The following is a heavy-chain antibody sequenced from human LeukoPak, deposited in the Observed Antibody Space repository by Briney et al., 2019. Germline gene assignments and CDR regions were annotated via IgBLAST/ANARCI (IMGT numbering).Heavy chain of an antibody. Sequence: GGSLRHSCAASGFTFSFCAMSWVRQAPGKGLEWVSTISDSGPTTYYADSVKGRFTISRENSKRTLYMQMNSLRADDTAVYFCATPLFTSGWHYFDYWGQGTLVTVSS. CDR2: ISDSGPTT. CDR1: GFTFSFCA. V-gene: IGHV3-23*01. J-gene: IGHJ4*02. CDR3: ATPLFTSGWHYFDY. D-gene: IGHD6-19*01.